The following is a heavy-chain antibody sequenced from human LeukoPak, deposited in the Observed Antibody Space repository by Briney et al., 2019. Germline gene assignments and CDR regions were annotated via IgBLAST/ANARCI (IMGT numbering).Heavy chain of an antibody. J-gene: IGHJ4*02. CDR2: MNPNSGNT. D-gene: IGHD6-13*01. Sequence: ASVKVSCKASGYTFTSYDINWVRQATGQGLEWMGWMNPNSGNTGYAEKLQGRVTMTRDTSMSTVYMELSSLTSVDTAVYYCARGGIAAAGVDYWGQGTLVTVSS. CDR3: ARGGIAAAGVDY. V-gene: IGHV1-8*01. CDR1: GYTFTSYD.